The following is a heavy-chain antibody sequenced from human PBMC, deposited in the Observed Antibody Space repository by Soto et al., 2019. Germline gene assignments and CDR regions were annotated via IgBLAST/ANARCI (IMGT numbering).Heavy chain of an antibody. CDR1: GFTFSSYA. V-gene: IGHV3-30-3*01. CDR2: ISYDGSNK. Sequence: QVQLVESGGGVVQPGRSLRLSCAASGFTFSSYAMHWVRQAPGKGLEWVAVISYDGSNKYYADSVKGRFTISRDNSKNKLYLQMNSMRAEDTAVYYCARDRIIVGAGGDYYYGMDVWGQGTTVTVSS. CDR3: ARDRIIVGAGGDYYYGMDV. D-gene: IGHD1-26*01. J-gene: IGHJ6*02.